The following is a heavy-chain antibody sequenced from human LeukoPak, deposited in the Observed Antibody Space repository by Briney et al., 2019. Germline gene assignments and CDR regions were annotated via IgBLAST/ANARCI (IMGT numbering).Heavy chain of an antibody. J-gene: IGHJ4*02. CDR1: GYTFSTYR. V-gene: IGHV1-18*01. CDR2: ISVYNGNT. D-gene: IGHD6-13*01. Sequence: ASVKVSCKASGYTFSTYRIIWVRQAPGQGLEWMGLISVYNGNTNYAQNLQGRVTMTTDTSTSTAYLELRSLRSDDTALYYCARGSSGWSFDYWGQGTLVTVSS. CDR3: ARGSSGWSFDY.